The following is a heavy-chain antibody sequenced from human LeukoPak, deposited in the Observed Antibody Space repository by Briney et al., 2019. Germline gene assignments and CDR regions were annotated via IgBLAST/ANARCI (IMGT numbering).Heavy chain of an antibody. CDR1: GFIFSSYS. J-gene: IGHJ6*02. D-gene: IGHD6-13*01. CDR3: AKAASSSWPSYYYGMDV. V-gene: IGHV3-23*01. Sequence: GGSLRLSCAASGFIFSSYSMSWVRQAPGMGLEWVSVITGSGGNTYYADSVKGRFTISKDNSKNTVCLQMSSLRVDDTAVYYCAKAASSSWPSYYYGMDVWGQGTTVTVSS. CDR2: ITGSGGNT.